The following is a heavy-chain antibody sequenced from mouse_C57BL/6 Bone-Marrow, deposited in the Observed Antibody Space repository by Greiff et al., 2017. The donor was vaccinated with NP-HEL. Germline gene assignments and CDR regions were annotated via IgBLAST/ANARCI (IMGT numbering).Heavy chain of an antibody. Sequence: VQLQQPGAELVKPGASVKLSCKASGYTFTSYWMHWVKQRPGQGLEWIGMIHPNSGSTNYNEKFKSKATLTVDKSSSTAYMQLSSLTSEDSAVYYGARWGISLITTVVAGGDFDYWGQGTTLTVSS. J-gene: IGHJ2*01. CDR2: IHPNSGST. D-gene: IGHD1-1*01. CDR1: GYTFTSYW. V-gene: IGHV1-64*01. CDR3: ARWGISLITTVVAGGDFDY.